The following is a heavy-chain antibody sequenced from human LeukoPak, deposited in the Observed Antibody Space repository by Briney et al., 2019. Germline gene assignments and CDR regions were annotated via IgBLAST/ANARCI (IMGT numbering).Heavy chain of an antibody. CDR2: ISRSGSTI. CDR1: GFTFSSYE. Sequence: GGSLRLSCTASGFTFSSYEMNWVRQGPGKGLEWVAYISRSGSTIYYADSVKGRFTISRDNSKNTLYLQMNSLRDEDTAVYYCARDRTYCSGGSCYSGWFDPWGQGTLVTVSS. V-gene: IGHV3-48*03. J-gene: IGHJ5*02. D-gene: IGHD2-15*01. CDR3: ARDRTYCSGGSCYSGWFDP.